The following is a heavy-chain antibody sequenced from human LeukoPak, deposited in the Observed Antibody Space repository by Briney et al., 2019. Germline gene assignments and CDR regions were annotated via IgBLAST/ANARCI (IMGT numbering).Heavy chain of an antibody. D-gene: IGHD3-10*01. CDR3: AKGSTYFYGSGTTDDAFDI. V-gene: IGHV3-23*01. Sequence: GGSLRLSCGASGLTFSNFAMTWIRQAPGKGLEWVSAISGSGENTHYADSVQGRFIISRDNSKKTMYLQMNSLRGEDTAVYYCAKGSTYFYGSGTTDDAFDIWGQGTMVTVSS. CDR2: ISGSGENT. J-gene: IGHJ3*02. CDR1: GLTFSNFA.